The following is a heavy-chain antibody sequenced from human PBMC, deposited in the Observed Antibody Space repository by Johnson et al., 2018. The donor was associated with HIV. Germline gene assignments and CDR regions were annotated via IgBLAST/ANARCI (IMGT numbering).Heavy chain of an antibody. Sequence: QVQLVESGGGVVQPGRSLRLSCAASGFTFSSHAMHWVRQAPGKGLEWVTFISNDGSNKYYADSVKGRFTISRDNSKNTLYLQINSLRAEDTAVYYCARAYYTFWSGYDAFDIWGQGTMVTVSS. V-gene: IGHV3-30*14. CDR3: ARAYYTFWSGYDAFDI. J-gene: IGHJ3*02. CDR2: ISNDGSNK. D-gene: IGHD3-3*01. CDR1: GFTFSSHA.